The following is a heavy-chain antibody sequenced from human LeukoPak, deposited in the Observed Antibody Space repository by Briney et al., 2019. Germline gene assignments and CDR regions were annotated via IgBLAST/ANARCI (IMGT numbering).Heavy chain of an antibody. V-gene: IGHV4-39*07. CDR1: GGSISSSSYY. J-gene: IGHJ3*02. D-gene: IGHD3-16*02. CDR3: ARVLDYVWGSYRYGPKNAFDI. Sequence: SETLSLTCTVSGGSISSSSYYWGWIRQPPGKGLEWIGSIYYSGSTYYNPSLKSRVTISVDTSKNQFSLKLSSVTAADTAVYYCARVLDYVWGSYRYGPKNAFDIWGQGTMVTVSS. CDR2: IYYSGST.